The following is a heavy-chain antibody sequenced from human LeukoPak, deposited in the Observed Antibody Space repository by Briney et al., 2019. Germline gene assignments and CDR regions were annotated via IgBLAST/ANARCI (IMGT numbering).Heavy chain of an antibody. Sequence: SETLCLTCTVSGGSTSYYYWSSIRQSPRKGLEWIGYIYYSGTTNYNPSLKSRVTISVDTSKNQFSLQLRSVTAADTAVYYCAREDPQTTVPEGMDVWGQGTTVTVSS. V-gene: IGHV4-59*01. CDR3: AREDPQTTVPEGMDV. CDR1: GGSTSYYY. D-gene: IGHD4-17*01. CDR2: IYYSGTT. J-gene: IGHJ6*02.